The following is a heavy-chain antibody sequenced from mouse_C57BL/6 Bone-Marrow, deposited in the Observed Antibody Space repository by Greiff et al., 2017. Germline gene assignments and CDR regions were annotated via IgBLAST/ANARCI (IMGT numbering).Heavy chain of an antibody. CDR1: GYTFTDYE. V-gene: IGHV1-15*01. CDR3: TRDGNLAQATDY. J-gene: IGHJ2*01. Sequence: QVQLKQSGAELVRPGASVTLSCKASGYTFTDYEMHWVKQTPVHGLEWIGAIDPETGGTAYNQKFKGKAILTAAKSSSTAYMELRSLTSEDSAVYYCTRDGNLAQATDYWGQGTTLTVSS. D-gene: IGHD3-2*02. CDR2: IDPETGGT.